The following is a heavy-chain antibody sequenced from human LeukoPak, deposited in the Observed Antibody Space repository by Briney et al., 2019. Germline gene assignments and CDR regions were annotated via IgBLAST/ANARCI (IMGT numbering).Heavy chain of an antibody. D-gene: IGHD3-9*01. J-gene: IGHJ4*02. CDR3: QKAAYDILTGQPIFDY. CDR2: IGTAGDT. CDR1: GFPFSGYD. V-gene: IGHV3-13*01. Sequence: GGSPRLSCAASGFPFSGYDMHWVRQATGKGLELVSAIGTAGDTYYPGSVKGRFTISRENAKNSLYLQMNSLRAGDTVVFYKQKAAYDILTGQPIFDYWGQGTLVTVSS.